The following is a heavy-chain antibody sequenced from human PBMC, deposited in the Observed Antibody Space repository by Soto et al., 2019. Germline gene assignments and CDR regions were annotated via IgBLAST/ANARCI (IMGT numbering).Heavy chain of an antibody. Sequence: GGSLRLSCAAPGFTFSTYALSWVRQAPGKGLEWVSAISANGQGIYYADSVRGRFTISRDNSKNTIFLHMDSLRAEDTAVYYCAKDRNYPRDQFHYWGQGTLVTVSS. V-gene: IGHV3-23*01. CDR1: GFTFSTYA. CDR3: AKDRNYPRDQFHY. D-gene: IGHD1-7*01. CDR2: ISANGQGI. J-gene: IGHJ4*02.